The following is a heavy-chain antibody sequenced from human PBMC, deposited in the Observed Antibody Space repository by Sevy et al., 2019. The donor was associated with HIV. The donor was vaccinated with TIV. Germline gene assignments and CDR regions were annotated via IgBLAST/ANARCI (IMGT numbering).Heavy chain of an antibody. CDR1: GFTFSSYS. J-gene: IGHJ3*02. Sequence: GGSLRLSCAASGFTFSSYSMNWVRQAPGKGLEWVSYISSSSSTIYYADSVKGRFTISRDNAKNSLYLQMNSLRDEDTAVYYCARDGCYDYLWGSYRCRDAFDIWGQGTMVTVSS. CDR2: ISSSSSTI. D-gene: IGHD3-16*02. V-gene: IGHV3-48*02. CDR3: ARDGCYDYLWGSYRCRDAFDI.